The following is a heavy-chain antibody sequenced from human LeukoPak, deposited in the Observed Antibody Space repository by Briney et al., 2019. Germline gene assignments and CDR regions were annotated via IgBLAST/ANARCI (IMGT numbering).Heavy chain of an antibody. CDR3: ARRRGIDFDY. V-gene: IGHV5-51*01. Sequence: GEPLKISCKGSGYSFTIYWIGWVRQMPGKGLEWMGIIYPGDSNTRYSPPFQGQVTISADKSMGTAYLQWSSLKASETAMYYCARRRGIDFDYWGQGTLVTVSS. CDR2: IYPGDSNT. CDR1: GYSFTIYW. J-gene: IGHJ4*02. D-gene: IGHD6-13*01.